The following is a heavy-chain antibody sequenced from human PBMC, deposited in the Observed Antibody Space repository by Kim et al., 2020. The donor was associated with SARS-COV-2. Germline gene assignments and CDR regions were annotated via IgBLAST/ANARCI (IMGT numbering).Heavy chain of an antibody. D-gene: IGHD3-9*01. J-gene: IGHJ4*01. CDR2: ISWNSGSI. V-gene: IGHV3-9*01. CDR3: AKAKVLRYFDWSFDY. CDR1: GFTFDDYA. Sequence: GGSLRLSCAASGFTFDDYAMHWVRQAPGKGLEWVSGISWNSGSIGYADSVKGRFTISRDNAKNSLYLQMNSLRAEDTALYYCAKAKVLRYFDWSFDYWG.